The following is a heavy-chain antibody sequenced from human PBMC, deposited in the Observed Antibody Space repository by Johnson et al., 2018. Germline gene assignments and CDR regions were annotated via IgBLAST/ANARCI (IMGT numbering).Heavy chain of an antibody. CDR1: GYSFTSYW. J-gene: IGHJ3*02. Sequence: EVQLVESGAEVKKPGESLKISCKGSGYSFTSYWIGWVRQMPGKGLEWMGIIYPGDSDTRYSPSFQGQVTISADKSISPAYLQWSSLKASDTAMYYCARVYVHSGYYFDAFDIWGQGTMVTVSS. CDR3: ARVYVHSGYYFDAFDI. V-gene: IGHV5-51*01. CDR2: IYPGDSDT. D-gene: IGHD3-22*01.